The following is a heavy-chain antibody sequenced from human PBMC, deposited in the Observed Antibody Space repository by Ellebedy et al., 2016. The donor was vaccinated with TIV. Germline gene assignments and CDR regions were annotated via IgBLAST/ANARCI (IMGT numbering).Heavy chain of an antibody. J-gene: IGHJ3*02. CDR3: ARALLESDAFDI. V-gene: IGHV4-4*07. Sequence: SETLSLXXTVSGGSISSYYWSWIRQPAGKGLEWIGRIYTSGSTYYNPSLKSRVTISVDTSKNQFSLKLSSVTAADTAVYYCARALLESDAFDIWGQGTMVTVSS. CDR2: IYTSGST. CDR1: GGSISSYY. D-gene: IGHD3-3*01.